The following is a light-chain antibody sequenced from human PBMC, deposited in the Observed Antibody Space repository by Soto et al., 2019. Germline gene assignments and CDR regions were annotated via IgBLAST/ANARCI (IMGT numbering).Light chain of an antibody. J-gene: IGKJ1*01. CDR2: DAS. CDR1: QSISSY. CDR3: QQLTDWPPQWT. V-gene: IGKV3-11*01. Sequence: EVVLTQSPDTLSLPPGERATLSCRASQSISSYLAWYQQKPGQAPRLLIYDASSRATGIPARFSGSGSGTDFTLTIISLEPEDFAVYYCQQLTDWPPQWTFVQGTKVEIK.